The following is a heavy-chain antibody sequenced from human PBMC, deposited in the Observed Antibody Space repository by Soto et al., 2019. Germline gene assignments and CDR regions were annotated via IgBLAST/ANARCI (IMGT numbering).Heavy chain of an antibody. J-gene: IGHJ4*02. Sequence: QVQLQESGPGLVKPSETLSLTCTVSGDSVTGASYYWSWIRQPPGKGLEWIGYIYDSGSTNYNPSLKSRVTMSVDMSKNQISLKLKSVTAADTAVYYCARDQGIAVAVFDYWGQGTLVTVSS. V-gene: IGHV4-61*01. CDR2: IYDSGST. CDR1: GDSVTGASYY. CDR3: ARDQGIAVAVFDY. D-gene: IGHD6-19*01.